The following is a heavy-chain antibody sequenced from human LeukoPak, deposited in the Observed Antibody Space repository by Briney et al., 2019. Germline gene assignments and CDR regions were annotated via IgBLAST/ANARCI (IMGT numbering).Heavy chain of an antibody. V-gene: IGHV5-10-1*01. CDR1: GYIFTSYW. J-gene: IGHJ6*04. D-gene: IGHD3-10*01. CDR2: IDPSDSYT. CDR3: ARLPGLGELLDPYGMDV. Sequence: GESLKISCKGSGYIFTSYWISWVRQMPGKGLEWMGRIDPSDSYTNYSPSFQGHVTISADKSISTAYLQWSSLKASDTAMYYCARLPGLGELLDPYGMDVWGKGTTVTVSS.